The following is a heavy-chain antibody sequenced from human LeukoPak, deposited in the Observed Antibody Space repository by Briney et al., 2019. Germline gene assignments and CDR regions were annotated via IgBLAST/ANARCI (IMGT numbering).Heavy chain of an antibody. J-gene: IGHJ4*02. D-gene: IGHD2-2*01. V-gene: IGHV3-21*01. CDR1: GFTFSSYS. CDR2: ISSSSSYI. Sequence: GGSLRLSCAASGFTFSSYSMNWVRQAPGKGLEWVSSISSSSSYIYYADSVKGRFTISRDNAKSSLYLQMNSLRAEDTAVYYCAREAKHYCSSTSCYARGGVDYWGQGTLVTVSS. CDR3: AREAKHYCSSTSCYARGGVDY.